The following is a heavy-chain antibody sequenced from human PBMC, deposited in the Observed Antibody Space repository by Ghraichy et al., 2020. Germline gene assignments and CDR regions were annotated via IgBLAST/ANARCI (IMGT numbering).Heavy chain of an antibody. CDR3: AKDMLSVTSSPIYYFYYGIDV. CDR2: ITWDGGIT. V-gene: IGHV3-43*01. CDR1: GFTFDDYT. Sequence: GSLNISCAASGFTFDDYTMHWVRQAPGKGLEWVSLITWDGGITYYKDSVKGRFTISRDNIKNSLYLQMNSLRTEDTALYYCAKDMLSVTSSPIYYFYYGIDVWGPGTTVTVSS. J-gene: IGHJ6*02. D-gene: IGHD4-17*01.